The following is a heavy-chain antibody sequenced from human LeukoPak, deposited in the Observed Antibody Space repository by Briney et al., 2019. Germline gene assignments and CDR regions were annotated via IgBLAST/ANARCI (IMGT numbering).Heavy chain of an antibody. CDR1: GGSISSSHYY. CDR2: IYYSGTT. V-gene: IGHV4-39*01. J-gene: IGHJ6*03. Sequence: SETLSLTCTVSGGSISSSHYYWGWLRQTPGKGLEWIGTIYYSGTTYYNPSLESRATISEDTSKNQFSLTLWSVTAADTAVYYCARQISDYYYYYIDVWGKGTTVTVS. D-gene: IGHD3-10*01. CDR3: ARQISDYYYYYIDV.